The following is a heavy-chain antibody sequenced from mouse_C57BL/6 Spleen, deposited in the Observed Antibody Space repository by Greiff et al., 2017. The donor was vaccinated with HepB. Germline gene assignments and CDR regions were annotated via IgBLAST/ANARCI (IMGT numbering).Heavy chain of an antibody. J-gene: IGHJ1*03. V-gene: IGHV1-52*01. CDR3: ARGLGLRGWYFDV. CDR2: IDPSDSDT. D-gene: IGHD4-1*01. Sequence: QVQLQQPGAELVRPGSSVKLSCKASGYTFTSYWMHWVKQRPIQGLEWIGNIDPSDSDTHYNQKFKDKATLTVDKSSSTAYMQLSSLTSEDSAVYYCARGLGLRGWYFDVWGTGTTVTVSS. CDR1: GYTFTSYW.